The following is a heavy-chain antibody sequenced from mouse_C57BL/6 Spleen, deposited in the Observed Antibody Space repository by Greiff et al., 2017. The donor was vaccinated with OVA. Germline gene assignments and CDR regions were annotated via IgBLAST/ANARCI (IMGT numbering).Heavy chain of an antibody. Sequence: VQLQQPGAELVRPGSSVKLSCKASGYTFTSYWMHWVKQRPIQGLEWIGNIDPSDSETHYNQKFKDKATLTVDKSSSTAYMQLSSLTSEYSAVYYCSRGSSYSWFAYWGQGTLVTVSA. CDR1: GYTFTSYW. CDR3: SRGSSYSWFAY. CDR2: IDPSDSET. D-gene: IGHD1-1*01. J-gene: IGHJ3*01. V-gene: IGHV1-52*01.